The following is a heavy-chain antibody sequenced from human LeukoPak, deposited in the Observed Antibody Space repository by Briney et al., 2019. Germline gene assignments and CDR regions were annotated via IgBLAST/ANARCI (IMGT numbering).Heavy chain of an antibody. Sequence: PGGSLRLSCAASGFTFSSYSMNWVRQAPGKGLDGVSSISSSSSYIYYADSVKGRFTISRDNAKNSLYLQMNSLRAEDKAVYYCATDPRAYYDFWSGYYGVWFDHWGQGTLVTVSS. CDR3: ATDPRAYYDFWSGYYGVWFDH. V-gene: IGHV3-21*01. J-gene: IGHJ5*02. CDR1: GFTFSSYS. D-gene: IGHD3-3*01. CDR2: ISSSSSYI.